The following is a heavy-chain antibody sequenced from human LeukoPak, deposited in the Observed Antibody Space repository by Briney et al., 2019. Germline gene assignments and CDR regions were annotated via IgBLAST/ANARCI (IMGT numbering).Heavy chain of an antibody. J-gene: IGHJ4*02. CDR2: INPSGGST. Sequence: ASVKVSCKASGYTFTSYYMHWVRQAPGQGLEWMGIINPSGGSTSYAQKFQGRVTMTRDTSTSTAYMELSSLRSEDTAVYYCARDQPTYSSGWYLYFDYWGQGTLVTVSS. D-gene: IGHD6-19*01. CDR3: ARDQPTYSSGWYLYFDY. V-gene: IGHV1-46*01. CDR1: GYTFTSYY.